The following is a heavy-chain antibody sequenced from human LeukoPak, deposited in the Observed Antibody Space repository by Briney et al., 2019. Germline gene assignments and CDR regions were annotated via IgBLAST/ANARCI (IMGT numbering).Heavy chain of an antibody. CDR2: ISGSGFST. D-gene: IGHD6-19*01. CDR3: AKKYSSGQGRPYDY. J-gene: IGHJ4*02. CDR1: GFTFSSYS. Sequence: GGSLGLSCAASGFTFSSYSMRWVRQAPGKGLEWVSAISGSGFSTFYADSVKGRFTISRDNSRNTLYLQMNSLRAEDTAIYYCAKKYSSGQGRPYDYWGQGILVTVSS. V-gene: IGHV3-23*01.